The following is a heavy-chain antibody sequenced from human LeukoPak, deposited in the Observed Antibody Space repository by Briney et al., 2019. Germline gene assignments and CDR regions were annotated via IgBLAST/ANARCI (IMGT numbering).Heavy chain of an antibody. CDR1: GFTFSSYS. D-gene: IGHD3-22*01. CDR2: ISSSSSTI. J-gene: IGHJ5*02. V-gene: IGHV3-48*01. CDR3: ARVLHKRNYDSSDYYGS. Sequence: GGSLRLSCAASGFTFSSYSMNWVRQAPGRGLEWVSYISSSSSTIYYADSVKGRFTISRDNAKNSLYLQLNSLRAEDTAVYYCARVLHKRNYDSSDYYGSWGQGTLVTVSS.